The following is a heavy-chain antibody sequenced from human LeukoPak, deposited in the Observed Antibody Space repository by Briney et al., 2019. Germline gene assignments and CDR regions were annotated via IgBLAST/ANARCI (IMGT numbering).Heavy chain of an antibody. D-gene: IGHD6-13*01. CDR1: GYTFTGYY. V-gene: IGHV1-2*02. CDR2: INPNSGGT. J-gene: IGHJ3*02. CDR3: ARGGGEQQLVQDDAFDI. Sequence: ASVKVSCKASGYTFTGYYMHWVRQAPGQGLEWMGWINPNSGGTNYAQKFQGRVTMTRDTSISTAYMELGRLRSDDTAVYYCARGGGEQQLVQDDAFDIWGQGTMVTVSS.